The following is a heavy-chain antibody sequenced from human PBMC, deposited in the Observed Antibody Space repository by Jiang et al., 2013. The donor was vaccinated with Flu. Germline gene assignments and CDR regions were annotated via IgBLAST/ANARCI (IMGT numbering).Heavy chain of an antibody. CDR2: ISAYNGNT. CDR1: YG. V-gene: IGHV1-18*01. CDR3: ARPYDSSGYTGFDAFDI. D-gene: IGHD3-22*01. Sequence: YGISWVRQAPGQGLEWMGWISAYNGNTNYAQKLQGRVTMTTDTSTSTAYMELRSLRSDDTAVYYCARPYDSSGYTGFDAFDIWGQGTMVTVSS. J-gene: IGHJ3*02.